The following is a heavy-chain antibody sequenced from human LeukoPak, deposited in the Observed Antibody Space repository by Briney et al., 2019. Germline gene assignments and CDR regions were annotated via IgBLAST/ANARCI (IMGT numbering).Heavy chain of an antibody. J-gene: IGHJ4*02. V-gene: IGHV1-69*13. D-gene: IGHD3-22*01. CDR1: GGTFSSYA. Sequence: SVKVSCKASGGTFSSYAISWVRQAPGQGLEWMGGIIPIFGTASYAQKFQGRVTITADESTSTAYMELSSLRSEDTAVYYCARGDDYYDSSGYYPGAYWGQGTLVTVSS. CDR2: IIPIFGTA. CDR3: ARGDDYYDSSGYYPGAY.